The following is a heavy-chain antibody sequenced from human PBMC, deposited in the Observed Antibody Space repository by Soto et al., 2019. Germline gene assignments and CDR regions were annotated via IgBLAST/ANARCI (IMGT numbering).Heavy chain of an antibody. V-gene: IGHV3-23*01. Sequence: GGSLRLSCAASGFTFNTYAMNWVRQAPGKGLEWVASISGSGGTTYYADPVKGRFTVSRDTSKNTLFLQMNSLSAEDTAVYYCAKGFIVVVTAIRPDDNFDVWGQGTMVTVSS. CDR2: ISGSGGTT. CDR3: AKGFIVVVTAIRPDDNFDV. J-gene: IGHJ3*01. CDR1: GFTFNTYA. D-gene: IGHD2-21*02.